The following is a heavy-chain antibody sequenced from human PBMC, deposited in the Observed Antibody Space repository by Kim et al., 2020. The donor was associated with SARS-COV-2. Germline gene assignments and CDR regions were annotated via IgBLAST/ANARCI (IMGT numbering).Heavy chain of an antibody. D-gene: IGHD1-26*01. V-gene: IGHV3-48*02. CDR3: ARDPDSGNGFDT. CDR2: ISSSSRTI. J-gene: IGHJ5*02. CDR1: GFSFSTYS. Sequence: GGSLRLSCAASGFSFSTYSMNWVRQAPGKGLDWLSYISSSSRTIYYADSVKGRFTISRDNAKNSLFLQMNSLRDEDTAVYYCARDPDSGNGFDTWGQGTLVTVSS.